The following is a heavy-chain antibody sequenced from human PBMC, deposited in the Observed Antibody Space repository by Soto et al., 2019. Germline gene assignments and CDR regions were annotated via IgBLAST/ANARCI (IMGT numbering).Heavy chain of an antibody. Sequence: GESRKISCKGSGYSFTSYWISWVRQMPGKGLEWMGRIDPSDSYTNYSPSFQGHVTISADKSISTAYLQWSSLKASDTAMYYCARRWVFAYGDFYGMDVWGQGTTVTVSS. V-gene: IGHV5-10-1*01. J-gene: IGHJ6*02. CDR1: GYSFTSYW. CDR2: IDPSDSYT. CDR3: ARRWVFAYGDFYGMDV. D-gene: IGHD4-17*01.